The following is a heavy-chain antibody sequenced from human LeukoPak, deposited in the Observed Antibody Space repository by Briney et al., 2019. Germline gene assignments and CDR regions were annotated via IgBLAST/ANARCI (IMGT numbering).Heavy chain of an antibody. D-gene: IGHD2-15*01. V-gene: IGHV5-51*01. Sequence: GESLKISCKGSGYSFASYWIGWVRQLPGKGLEWMGIIYPGDSDTRCSPSFQGQVTISADKSISTAYLQWSSLKASDTAMYYCARQMRFYCSGGSCYGWFDPWGQGTLVTVSS. CDR1: GYSFASYW. CDR3: ARQMRFYCSGGSCYGWFDP. J-gene: IGHJ5*02. CDR2: IYPGDSDT.